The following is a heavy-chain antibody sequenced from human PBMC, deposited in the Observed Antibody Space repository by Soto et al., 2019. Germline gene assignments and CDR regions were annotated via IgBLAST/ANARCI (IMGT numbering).Heavy chain of an antibody. Sequence: PSETVSLTCTVSGGSISSGGYYWSWIRQHPGKGLEWIGYIYYSGSTYYNPSLKSRVTISVDTSKNQFSLKLSSVTAADTAVYYCARDSSDILTGPTGYFDYWGQGTLVTVSS. J-gene: IGHJ4*02. CDR2: IYYSGST. D-gene: IGHD3-9*01. V-gene: IGHV4-31*03. CDR3: ARDSSDILTGPTGYFDY. CDR1: GGSISSGGYY.